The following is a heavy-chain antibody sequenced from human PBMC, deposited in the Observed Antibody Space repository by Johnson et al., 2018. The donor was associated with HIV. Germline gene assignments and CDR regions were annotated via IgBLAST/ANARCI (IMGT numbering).Heavy chain of an antibody. J-gene: IGHJ3*02. D-gene: IGHD4-17*01. CDR3: ARRTVTALFDI. CDR2: ISSSGDII. Sequence: QVQLVESGGGVVQPGRSLRLSCAASGFTFSDYYMTWIRQAPGKGLEWLSFISSSGDIIRYADSVKGRFTISRDNAKNSLIPQMNPLRDEDTAVYYCARRTVTALFDIWGQGTLVTVSS. V-gene: IGHV3-11*04. CDR1: GFTFSDYY.